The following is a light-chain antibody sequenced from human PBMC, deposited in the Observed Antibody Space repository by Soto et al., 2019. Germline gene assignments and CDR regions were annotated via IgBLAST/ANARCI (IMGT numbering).Light chain of an antibody. CDR3: QQRSNWPS. CDR2: DAS. V-gene: IGKV3-11*01. Sequence: EIVLTQSPATLSLSPGERATLSCRASQSVSSYLAWYQQKPGQAPRLLIYDASNRATGIPARFSGSGSGTEFTLTISGLQSEDSAVYYCQQRSNWPSFGQGTKVDIK. J-gene: IGKJ1*01. CDR1: QSVSSY.